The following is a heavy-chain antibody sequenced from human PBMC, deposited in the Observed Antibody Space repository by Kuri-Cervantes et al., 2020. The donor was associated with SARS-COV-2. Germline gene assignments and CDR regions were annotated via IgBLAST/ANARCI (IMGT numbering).Heavy chain of an antibody. Sequence: GESLKISCAASGFTFSSYAMHWVRQAPGKGLEWVAVISYDGSNKYYADSVKGRFTISRDNSKNTLYLQMNSLRAEDTAVYYCAKDGDPDYWGQGTLVTVSS. CDR2: ISYDGSNK. J-gene: IGHJ4*02. D-gene: IGHD2-21*01. CDR3: AKDGDPDY. V-gene: IGHV3-30-3*01. CDR1: GFTFSSYA.